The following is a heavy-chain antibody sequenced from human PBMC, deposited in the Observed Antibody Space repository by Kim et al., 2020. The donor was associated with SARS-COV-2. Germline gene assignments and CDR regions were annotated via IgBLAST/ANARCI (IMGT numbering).Heavy chain of an antibody. J-gene: IGHJ4*02. V-gene: IGHV4-61*02. Sequence: SLKSRVTISVDTSKNQFSLKLSSVTAADTAVYYCARAINYYYDSSGYYDYWGQGTLVTVSS. CDR3: ARAINYYYDSSGYYDY. D-gene: IGHD3-22*01.